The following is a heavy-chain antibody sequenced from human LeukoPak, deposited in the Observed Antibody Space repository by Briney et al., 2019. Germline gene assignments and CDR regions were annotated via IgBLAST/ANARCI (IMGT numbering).Heavy chain of an antibody. Sequence: SETLSLTCTVPGGSISSYYWSWIRQPPGKGLEWIGYIYYSGSTNYNPSLKSRVTISVDTSKNQFSLKLSSVTAADTAVYYCARELRYFDWSEDAFDIWGQGTMVTVSS. V-gene: IGHV4-59*01. CDR2: IYYSGST. D-gene: IGHD3-9*01. J-gene: IGHJ3*02. CDR3: ARELRYFDWSEDAFDI. CDR1: GGSISSYY.